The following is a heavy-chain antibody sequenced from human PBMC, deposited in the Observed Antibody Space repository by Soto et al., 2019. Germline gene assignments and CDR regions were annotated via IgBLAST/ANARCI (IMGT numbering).Heavy chain of an antibody. CDR1: GYIFTAYS. Sequence: QVQLVQSGAEVKKPGASVKVSCKASGYIFTAYSMHWVRQAPGQGLECMGVVNPSGGSTNYAQKLQGRITMTRDTSTSTVYMDLSSLTSEDTAVYYCAREENCSDGICYSEYFQRWGQGTLVTVSS. CDR2: VNPSGGST. V-gene: IGHV1-46*01. D-gene: IGHD2-15*01. J-gene: IGHJ1*01. CDR3: AREENCSDGICYSEYFQR.